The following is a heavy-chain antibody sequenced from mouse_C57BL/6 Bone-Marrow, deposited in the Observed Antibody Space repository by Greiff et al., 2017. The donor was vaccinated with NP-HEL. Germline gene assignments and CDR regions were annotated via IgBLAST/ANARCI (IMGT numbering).Heavy chain of an antibody. Sequence: QVQLQQPGAELVKPGASVKLSCKASGYTFTSYWMHWVKQRPGQGLEWIGMIHPNSGSTNYNEKFKSKATLTVDKSSSTAYMQLSSLTSEDSAVYDCARWGWDDAMEYWGQGTSVTVSS. CDR1: GYTFTSYW. J-gene: IGHJ4*01. CDR3: ARWGWDDAMEY. D-gene: IGHD4-1*01. CDR2: IHPNSGST. V-gene: IGHV1-64*01.